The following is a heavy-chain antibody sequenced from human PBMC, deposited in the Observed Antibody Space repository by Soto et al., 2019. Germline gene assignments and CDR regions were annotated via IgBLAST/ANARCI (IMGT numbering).Heavy chain of an antibody. V-gene: IGHV4-34*01. D-gene: IGHD3-9*01. CDR1: GGSFSGYY. CDR3: ARLEGLATISYYFDF. CDR2: INHSGST. J-gene: IGHJ4*02. Sequence: SETLSLTCAVYGGSFSGYYWSWIRQPPGKGLEWIGEINHSGSTNYNPSLKSRVTISVDTSMNQFSLKLSSVTAADSAVYFCARLEGLATISYYFDFWGPGALVTVS.